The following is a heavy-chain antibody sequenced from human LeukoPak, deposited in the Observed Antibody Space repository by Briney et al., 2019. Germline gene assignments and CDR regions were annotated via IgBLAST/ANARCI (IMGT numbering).Heavy chain of an antibody. Sequence: KSSETLSLTCTVSGGSISSSSYYWGWIRQPPGKGLEWIGSIYYSGSTYYNPSLKSRVTISVDTSKNQFSLKLSSVTAADTAVYYCARDEKQREFDYWGQGTLVTVSS. CDR3: ARDEKQREFDY. V-gene: IGHV4-39*07. CDR2: IYYSGST. CDR1: GGSISSSSYY. D-gene: IGHD6-25*01. J-gene: IGHJ4*02.